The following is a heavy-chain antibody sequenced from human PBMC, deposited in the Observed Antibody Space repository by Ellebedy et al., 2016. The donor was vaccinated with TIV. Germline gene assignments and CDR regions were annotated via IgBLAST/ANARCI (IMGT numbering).Heavy chain of an antibody. V-gene: IGHV3-74*01. J-gene: IGHJ5*02. CDR2: LKSDGSGT. CDR1: GFTFGRYR. D-gene: IGHD4-11*01. Sequence: HTGGSLRLXXVVSGFTFGRYRMHWVRQAPGTKLVWVSRLKSDGSGTTYADSVKGRFTTSRDNASNTLYLQMNGLRGEDTAVYFCARDRGDYSISGPWGQGTLVTVSS. CDR3: ARDRGDYSISGP.